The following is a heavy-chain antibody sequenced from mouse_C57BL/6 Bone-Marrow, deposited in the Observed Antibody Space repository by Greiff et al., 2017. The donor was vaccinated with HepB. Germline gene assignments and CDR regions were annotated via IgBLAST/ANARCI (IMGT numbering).Heavy chain of an antibody. CDR3: ASAGTTYLEDYYAMDY. CDR2: ISYSGST. Sequence: EVQLQQSGPGMVKPSQSLSLTCTVTGYSITSGYDWHWIRHFPGNKLEWMGYISYSGSTNYNPSLKSRISITHDTSKNHFFLKLNSVTTDDTATYYCASAGTTYLEDYYAMDYWGQGTSVTVSS. J-gene: IGHJ4*01. V-gene: IGHV3-1*01. D-gene: IGHD1-1*01. CDR1: GYSITSGYD.